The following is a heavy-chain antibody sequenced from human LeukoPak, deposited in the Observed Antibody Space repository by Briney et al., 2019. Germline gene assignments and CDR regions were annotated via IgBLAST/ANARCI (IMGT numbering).Heavy chain of an antibody. V-gene: IGHV4-30-2*01. CDR1: GGSISSGGYS. Sequence: SETLSLTCTVSGGSISSGGYSWSWIRQPPGKGLEWIGYIYHSGSTYYNPSLKSRVTISVDRSKNQFSLKLSSVTAADTAVYYCARGFTDSSGYYFFDYWGQGTLVTVSS. CDR2: IYHSGST. D-gene: IGHD3-22*01. J-gene: IGHJ4*02. CDR3: ARGFTDSSGYYFFDY.